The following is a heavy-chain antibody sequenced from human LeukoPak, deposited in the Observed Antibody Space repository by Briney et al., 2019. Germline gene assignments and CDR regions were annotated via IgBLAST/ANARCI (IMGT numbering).Heavy chain of an antibody. Sequence: PSETLSLTCAVYGGSFSGYYWSWIRQPPGKGLEWIGEINHSGSTNYNPSLKSRVTISVDTSKKQFSLKLSSVTAADTAVYYCARVRISSIAARYKGDGMDVWGQGTTVTVSS. V-gene: IGHV4-34*01. CDR3: ARVRISSIAARYKGDGMDV. J-gene: IGHJ6*02. CDR1: GGSFSGYY. D-gene: IGHD6-6*01. CDR2: INHSGST.